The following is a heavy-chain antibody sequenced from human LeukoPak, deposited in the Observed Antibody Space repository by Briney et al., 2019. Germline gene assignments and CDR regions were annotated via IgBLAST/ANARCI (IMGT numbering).Heavy chain of an antibody. V-gene: IGHV1-69*13. CDR2: IIPIFGTA. Sequence: ASVKVSCKASGGTFSSYAISWVRQAPGQGLEWMGGIIPIFGTANYAQKFQGRVTITADESTSTAYMELSSLRSEDTAVYYCAKDAEGSAAAGLFDYWGQGTLVTVSS. J-gene: IGHJ4*02. D-gene: IGHD6-13*01. CDR1: GGTFSSYA. CDR3: AKDAEGSAAAGLFDY.